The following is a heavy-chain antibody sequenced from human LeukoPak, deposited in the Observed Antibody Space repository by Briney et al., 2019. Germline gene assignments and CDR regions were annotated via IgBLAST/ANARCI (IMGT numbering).Heavy chain of an antibody. Sequence: GGSLRLSCAASEFTVSSNYMSWVRQAPGKGLEWVSSISSSSYIYYADSVKGRFTISRDNAKNSLYLQMNSLRAEDTAVYYCARVMATGTTRYAFDIWGQGTMVTVSS. CDR1: EFTVSSNY. CDR3: ARVMATGTTRYAFDI. D-gene: IGHD1-1*01. V-gene: IGHV3-69-1*01. CDR2: ISSSSYI. J-gene: IGHJ3*02.